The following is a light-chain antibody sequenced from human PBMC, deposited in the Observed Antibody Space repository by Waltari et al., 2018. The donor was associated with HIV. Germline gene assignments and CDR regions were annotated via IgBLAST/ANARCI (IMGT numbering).Light chain of an antibody. J-gene: IGKJ1*01. CDR3: PHYSDWRS. V-gene: IGKV3D-15*01. CDR2: NVS. Sequence: DIMMTQSPGTLSVSPGERVTLSCRASQRVTSDLAWYQLKPGQAPRLIMYNVSSRATDIPARFSGSGSGTEFTLTICCLQPEDFATYFCPHYSDWRSFGQGTKLEIK. CDR1: QRVTSD.